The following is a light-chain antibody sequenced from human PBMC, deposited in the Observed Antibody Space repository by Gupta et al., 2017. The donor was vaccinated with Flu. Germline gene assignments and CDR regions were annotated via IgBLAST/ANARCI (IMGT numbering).Light chain of an antibody. CDR3: CSYTSNTLI. CDR2: EVS. Sequence: QSALTQPASVSGSLGQSITISCTGTSSDVGGYDYVSWYQHHPGKAPKLMIYEVSNRPSGISNRFSGSKSGNTASLTISGLQAEDEADYYCCSYTSNTLIFGGGTKLAVL. J-gene: IGLJ2*01. CDR1: SSDVGGYDY. V-gene: IGLV2-14*01.